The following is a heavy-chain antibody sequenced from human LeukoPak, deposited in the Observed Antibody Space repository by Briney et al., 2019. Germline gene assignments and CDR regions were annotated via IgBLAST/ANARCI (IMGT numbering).Heavy chain of an antibody. CDR1: GFTFSSYA. Sequence: GGSLRLSCAASGFTFSSYAMSWVRQAPGKGLEWVSAISGSGGSTYYADSVKGRFTISRDNSKNTLYLQMNSLRAEDTAVYYCAKSGCSSTSCYIAYYFDYWGQGTLVTVSS. V-gene: IGHV3-23*01. CDR2: ISGSGGST. CDR3: AKSGCSSTSCYIAYYFDY. D-gene: IGHD2-2*02. J-gene: IGHJ4*02.